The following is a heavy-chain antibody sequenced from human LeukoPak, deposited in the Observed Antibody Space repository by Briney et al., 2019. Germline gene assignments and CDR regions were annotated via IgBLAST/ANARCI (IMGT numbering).Heavy chain of an antibody. J-gene: IGHJ6*04. V-gene: IGHV1-24*01. CDR2: FDPEDGET. Sequence: ASVKVSCKVSGYTLTELSMHWVRQAPGKGLEWMGGFDPEDGETIYAQKFQGRVTITADESTSTAYMELSSLRSEDTAVYYCAGDIVVVPAASGMDVWGKGTTVTVSS. CDR1: GYTLTELS. D-gene: IGHD2-2*01. CDR3: AGDIVVVPAASGMDV.